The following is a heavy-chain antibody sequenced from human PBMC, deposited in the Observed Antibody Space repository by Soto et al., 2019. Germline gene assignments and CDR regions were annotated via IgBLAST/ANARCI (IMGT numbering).Heavy chain of an antibody. D-gene: IGHD3-10*01. V-gene: IGHV2-5*02. CDR1: GFSLSTNGVS. CDR2: TYWDEDK. CDR3: ARRQDRYYYYFDY. Sequence: QITLKESGPTLVKPTQTLTRTSTFSGFSLSTNGVSVGWISQPPGKALEFLALTYWDEDKRYSPSLKSRLTIPKDTSKTQVVLTMTYVDPVDTATYYCARRQDRYYYYFDYWGQGTLVTVSS. J-gene: IGHJ4*02.